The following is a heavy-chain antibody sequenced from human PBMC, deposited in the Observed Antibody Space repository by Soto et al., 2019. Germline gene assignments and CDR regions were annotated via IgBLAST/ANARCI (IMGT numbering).Heavy chain of an antibody. CDR2: ISYDGSNK. CDR3: AKDALYYYDSSGYSYYYYYGMDV. D-gene: IGHD3-22*01. V-gene: IGHV3-30*18. CDR1: GFTFSSYG. J-gene: IGHJ6*01. Sequence: QVQLVESGGGVVQPGRSLRLSCAASGFTFSSYGMHWVRQAPGKGLEWVAVISYDGSNKYYADSVKGRFTISRDNSKNTLYLQMNSLRAEDTAVYYCAKDALYYYDSSGYSYYYYYGMDVW.